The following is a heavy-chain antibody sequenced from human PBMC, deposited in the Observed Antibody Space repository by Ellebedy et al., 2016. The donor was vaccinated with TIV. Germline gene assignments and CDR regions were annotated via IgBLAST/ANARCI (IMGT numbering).Heavy chain of an antibody. V-gene: IGHV4-34*01. CDR1: GGSFSGYY. J-gene: IGHJ3*01. Sequence: GSLRLXXAVYGGSFSGYYWSWIRQSPGKGLEWIGEITDSGTTNYNPSLKSRVIISVDTSKNQFSLKLNSATAADTAVYYCARGRRFSASFPPMMSTFDVWGQGTTVIVSS. CDR2: ITDSGTT. CDR3: ARGRRFSASFPPMMSTFDV. D-gene: IGHD3-10*01.